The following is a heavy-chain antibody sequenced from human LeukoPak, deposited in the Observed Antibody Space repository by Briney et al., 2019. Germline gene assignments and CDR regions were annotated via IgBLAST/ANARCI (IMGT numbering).Heavy chain of an antibody. CDR3: ARDQRYSSSWGYYYYYMDV. Sequence: GGSLRLSCAASGFTFSSYSMNWVRQAPGKGLEWVSSISSSSSYIYYADSVKGRFTISGDNAKNSLYLQMNSLRAEDTAVYYCARDQRYSSSWGYYYYYMDVWGKGTTVTVSS. V-gene: IGHV3-21*01. CDR2: ISSSSSYI. CDR1: GFTFSSYS. J-gene: IGHJ6*03. D-gene: IGHD6-6*01.